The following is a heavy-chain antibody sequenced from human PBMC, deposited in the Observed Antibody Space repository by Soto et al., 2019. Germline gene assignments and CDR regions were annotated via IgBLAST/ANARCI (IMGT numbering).Heavy chain of an antibody. Sequence: QVQLQESGPGLVKPSDTLSLTCTVSGGPISSYYWSWIRQPAGKGLEWIGRIYMNGSTNYNPSLKSRVTVSVDTSKSQFSLMLNSVTAADTAVYYCVRDGSSGWYYYGMDVWGQGTPVTVSS. CDR1: GGPISSYY. V-gene: IGHV4-4*07. CDR3: VRDGSSGWYYYGMDV. CDR2: IYMNGST. J-gene: IGHJ6*02. D-gene: IGHD6-19*01.